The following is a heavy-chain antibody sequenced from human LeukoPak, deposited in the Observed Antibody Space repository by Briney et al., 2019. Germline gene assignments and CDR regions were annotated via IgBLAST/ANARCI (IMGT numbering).Heavy chain of an antibody. D-gene: IGHD6-6*01. J-gene: IGHJ4*02. CDR3: AKGGGGYSSSSEMGY. Sequence: GGSLRLSCAASGFTVSSNYMSRVRQAPGKELEWVSAISGSGGSTYYADSVKGRFTISRDNSKNTLYLQMNSLRAEDTAVYYCAKGGGGYSSSSEMGYWGQGTLVTVSS. CDR2: ISGSGGST. V-gene: IGHV3-23*01. CDR1: GFTVSSNY.